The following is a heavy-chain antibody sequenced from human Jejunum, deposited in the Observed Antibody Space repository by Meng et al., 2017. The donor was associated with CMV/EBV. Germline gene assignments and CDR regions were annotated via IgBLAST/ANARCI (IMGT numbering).Heavy chain of an antibody. V-gene: IGHV4-59*02. CDR1: GGSVSKYY. CDR2: IYNIGDI. D-gene: IGHD2-2*01. Sequence: EPAPVLLRRQETLYLICSVFGGSVSKYYWGWIRQTPGGGLECLGYIYNIGDIYYNPFLEGRVTISTDTSKNQFSLKLRYVTAADTAVYYCVRHGDCSSGSCYYHWLDPWGQGSLVTVSS. J-gene: IGHJ5*01. CDR3: VRHGDCSSGSCYYHWLDP.